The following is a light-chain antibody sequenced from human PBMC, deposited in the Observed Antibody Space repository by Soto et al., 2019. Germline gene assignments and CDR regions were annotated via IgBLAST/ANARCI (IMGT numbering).Light chain of an antibody. V-gene: IGKV3-20*01. J-gene: IGKJ4*01. CDR3: QQYNNWPLT. CDR1: QSVSSSY. CDR2: GAS. Sequence: EIVLTQSPGTLSLSPGERATLSCRASQSVSSSYLAWYDQKRGQAPRLLIYGASNRATGIPARFSGSGSGTEFTLTTSRLQSEDFAVYYCQQYNNWPLTFGGGTKVDIK.